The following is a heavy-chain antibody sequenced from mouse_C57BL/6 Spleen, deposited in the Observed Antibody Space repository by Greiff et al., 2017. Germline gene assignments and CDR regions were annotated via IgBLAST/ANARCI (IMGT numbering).Heavy chain of an antibody. J-gene: IGHJ3*01. Sequence: QVQLQQPGAELVKPGASVKMSCKASGYTFTSYWITWVKQRPGQGLEWIGDIYPGSGSTNYNEKFKSKATLTVDKSSSTAYMQLISLTSEDSAVXYCARRRGLSWFAYWGQGTLVTVSA. CDR3: ARRRGLSWFAY. CDR1: GYTFTSYW. CDR2: IYPGSGST. V-gene: IGHV1-55*01.